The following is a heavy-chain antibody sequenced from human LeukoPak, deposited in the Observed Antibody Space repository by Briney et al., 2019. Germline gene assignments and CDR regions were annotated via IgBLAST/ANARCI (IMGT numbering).Heavy chain of an antibody. CDR2: IKKGGSEK. CDR1: GFTFSSYW. V-gene: IGHV3-7*01. D-gene: IGHD1-26*01. Sequence: GGSLRLSCAASGFTFSSYWMSWVRQAPGKVLEGVSNIKKGGSEKYYVDSVKGRFTISRDNAKNSLYLQMNSLRAEDTAVYYCARDHPGATFFVYWGQGTLVTVSS. J-gene: IGHJ4*02. CDR3: ARDHPGATFFVY.